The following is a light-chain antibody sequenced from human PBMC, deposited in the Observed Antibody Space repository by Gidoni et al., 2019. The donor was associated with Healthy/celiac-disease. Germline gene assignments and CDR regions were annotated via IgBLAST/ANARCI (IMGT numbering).Light chain of an antibody. V-gene: IGKV1-5*03. CDR3: QQYNSYHG. Sequence: DIQMTQSPSTLSASVGDRVTITCRASQSISSWLAWYQQKPGKAPKLLIYKASSLESGVPSRFSGSGSGTEFTLTISSLQPDDFATYYCQQYNSYHGFXXXTKREIK. CDR1: QSISSW. J-gene: IGKJ2*03. CDR2: KAS.